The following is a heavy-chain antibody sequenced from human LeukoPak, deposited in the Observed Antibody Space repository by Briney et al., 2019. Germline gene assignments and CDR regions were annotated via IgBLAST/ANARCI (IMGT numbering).Heavy chain of an antibody. Sequence: GGSLRLSCAASGFPFSDYVMHWVRQAPGKGLEWVAVIRYDGNNKYYADSVKGRFTISRDNSKNMLYLQMNSLGTEDTAVYCCAKDRWGAVASFDYWGQGTLVTVSS. CDR3: AKDRWGAVASFDY. CDR1: GFPFSDYV. V-gene: IGHV3-30*02. J-gene: IGHJ4*02. CDR2: IRYDGNNK. D-gene: IGHD6-19*01.